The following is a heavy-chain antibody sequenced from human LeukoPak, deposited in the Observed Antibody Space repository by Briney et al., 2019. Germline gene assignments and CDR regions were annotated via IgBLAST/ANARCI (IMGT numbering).Heavy chain of an antibody. J-gene: IGHJ4*02. V-gene: IGHV3-21*01. CDR1: GFTFSNYN. CDR2: ITRGSIYT. Sequence: PGGSLRLSCAASGFTFSNYNMNWVRQTPGKGLEWVSSITRGSIYTFYADSVKGRFTISRDNAKNSVYLQMNSLRAEDTAVYYCARDKIDGDSFFVYWGQGTLVTVSS. CDR3: ARDKIDGDSFFVY. D-gene: IGHD4-17*01.